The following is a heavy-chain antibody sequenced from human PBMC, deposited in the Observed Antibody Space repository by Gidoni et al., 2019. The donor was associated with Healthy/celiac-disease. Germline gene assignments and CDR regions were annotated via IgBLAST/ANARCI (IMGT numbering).Heavy chain of an antibody. J-gene: IGHJ4*02. CDR1: GYTFTSYG. CDR2: ISADNGNT. CDR3: ARDSPGDGYNPRGYFDY. V-gene: IGHV1-18*01. Sequence: QVQLVQSGAEVKKPGASVKVSCKASGYTFTSYGISWVRQAPGQGLEWMGWISADNGNTNYAQKLQGRVTMTTDTSTSTAYMELRSLRSDDTAVYYCARDSPGDGYNPRGYFDYWGQGTLVTVSS. D-gene: IGHD5-12*01.